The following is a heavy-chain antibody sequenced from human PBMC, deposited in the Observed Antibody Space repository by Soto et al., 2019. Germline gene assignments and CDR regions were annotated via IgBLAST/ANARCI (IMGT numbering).Heavy chain of an antibody. CDR3: ARDQSFDRTYYYGIDV. CDR1: GYPFTHYG. CDR2: ISPFNGNT. D-gene: IGHD3-16*01. Sequence: QVQLVQSGGEVKKPGASVRVSCKSSGYPFTHYGITWIRQAPGQGLEWMGWISPFNGNTNYGQTLQGRVTLTTDTSTSTVFMELRSLTSDDTAVYHCARDQSFDRTYYYGIDVWGQGTTVTVSS. V-gene: IGHV1-18*01. J-gene: IGHJ6*02.